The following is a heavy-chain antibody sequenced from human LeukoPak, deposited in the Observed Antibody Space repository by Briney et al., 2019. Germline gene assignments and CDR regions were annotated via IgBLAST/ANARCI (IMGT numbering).Heavy chain of an antibody. V-gene: IGHV3-7*01. Sequence: GGSLRLSCAASGFTFSSYWMSWVRQAPGKGLEWAANIKQDGSEKYYVDSVKGRFTISRDNAKNSLYLQMNSLRAEDTAVYYCAGSIAVAVHYYYGMDVWGQGTTVTVSS. J-gene: IGHJ6*02. CDR1: GFTFSSYW. CDR3: AGSIAVAVHYYYGMDV. CDR2: IKQDGSEK. D-gene: IGHD6-19*01.